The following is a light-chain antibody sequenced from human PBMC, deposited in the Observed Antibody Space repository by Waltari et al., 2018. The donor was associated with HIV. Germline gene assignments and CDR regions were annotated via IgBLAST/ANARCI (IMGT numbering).Light chain of an antibody. CDR1: SSNIGAGFG. CDR2: GDS. J-gene: IGLJ2*01. Sequence: QSVLTPPPSVSGAPGQRVTIPCTGSSSNIGAGFGVHWYQQLPGTAPKLLIYGDSNRPSGVPDRFSGSKSGTSASLAITGLQSEDEADYYCQSYDSSLSTAVVFGGGTKLTVL. V-gene: IGLV1-40*01. CDR3: QSYDSSLSTAVV.